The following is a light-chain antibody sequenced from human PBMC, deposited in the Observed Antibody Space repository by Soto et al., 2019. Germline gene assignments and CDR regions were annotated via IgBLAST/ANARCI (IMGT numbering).Light chain of an antibody. CDR2: DAS. Sequence: EIVMTQSPATLSVSPGERGTLSCRASQSVNSNLAWYQQKPGQAPRLLIYDASTRATGIPARFSGSGSGTDFTLTISSLEPEDFAVYYCHQYGSPLGTFGQGTKVDI. CDR3: HQYGSPLGT. V-gene: IGKV3-15*01. CDR1: QSVNSN. J-gene: IGKJ2*01.